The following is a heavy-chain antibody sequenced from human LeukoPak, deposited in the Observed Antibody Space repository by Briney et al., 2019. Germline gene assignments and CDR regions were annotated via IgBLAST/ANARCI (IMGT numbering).Heavy chain of an antibody. D-gene: IGHD3-22*01. V-gene: IGHV4-59*01. CDR2: IYYNGNT. CDR3: VRGNYGNRGYSNAFDI. Sequence: SETLSLTCTVSGASISSSYWSWIRQPPGKRLEWIGYIYYNGNTNSNPSLKSRVTISADTSKNQFSLKLSSVTAADTAIYYCVRGNYGNRGYSNAFDIWGQGTMVTVSS. CDR1: GASISSSY. J-gene: IGHJ3*02.